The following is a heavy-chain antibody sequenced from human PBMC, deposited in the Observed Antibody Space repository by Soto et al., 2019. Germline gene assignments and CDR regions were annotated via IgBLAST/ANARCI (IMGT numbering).Heavy chain of an antibody. CDR3: ARDPDYGGTFDY. CDR1: GYNLISHF. V-gene: IGHV1-46*01. D-gene: IGHD4-17*01. CDR2: INPSAGTT. J-gene: IGHJ4*02. Sequence: QVQLVQSGAEVKTPGASVKLSCKASGYNLISHFMHWVRQAPGQGLEWMGVINPSAGTTSKALKFQGRITMTRDTSTNTVYMELSSLKSEDTAVYFCARDPDYGGTFDYWGQGALVKVSA.